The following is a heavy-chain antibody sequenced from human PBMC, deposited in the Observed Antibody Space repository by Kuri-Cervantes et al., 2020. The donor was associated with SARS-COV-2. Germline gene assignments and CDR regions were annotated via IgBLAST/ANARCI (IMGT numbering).Heavy chain of an antibody. Sequence: GESLKISCKGSGYSFTSYWIGWVRQMPGKGLEWMGIIYPGDSDTRYSPSFQGQVTISADKSISTAYLQWSSLKASDTAMYYCARDHSSSSIYYYMDVWGKGTTVTVSS. D-gene: IGHD6-6*01. CDR1: GYSFTSYW. V-gene: IGHV5-51*01. CDR3: ARDHSSSSIYYYMDV. J-gene: IGHJ6*03. CDR2: IYPGDSDT.